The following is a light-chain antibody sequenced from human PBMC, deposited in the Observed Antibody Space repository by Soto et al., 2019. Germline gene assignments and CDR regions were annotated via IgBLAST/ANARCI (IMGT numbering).Light chain of an antibody. CDR2: SNT. CDR1: SSNIGSHT. V-gene: IGLV1-44*01. Sequence: QSVLTQPPSASGTPGLTIAISCSGGSSNIGSHTVNWFQQLPGTAPRLLIYSNTQRPSGVPDRFSGSKSGTSASLAISGLQSEYEGDYYCATWDDSLNGVVFGGGTKVTVL. CDR3: ATWDDSLNGVV. J-gene: IGLJ2*01.